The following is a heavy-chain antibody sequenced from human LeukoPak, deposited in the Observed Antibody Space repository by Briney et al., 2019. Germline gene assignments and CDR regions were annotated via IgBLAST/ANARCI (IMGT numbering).Heavy chain of an antibody. V-gene: IGHV3-73*01. CDR2: IRNKANSYAT. CDR1: GFTFSGSA. J-gene: IGHJ4*02. Sequence: PGGSLRLSCAASGFTFSGSAMHWVRQTSGKGLEWVGRIRNKANSYATAYAASVKGRFTISRDDSKNTAYLQMNSLKSEDTAVYYCAREGMASGYDYVWWGQGTLVTVS. CDR3: AREGMASGYDYVW. D-gene: IGHD3-16*01.